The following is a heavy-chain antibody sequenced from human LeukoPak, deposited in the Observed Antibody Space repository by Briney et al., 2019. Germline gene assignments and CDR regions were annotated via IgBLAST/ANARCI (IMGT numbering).Heavy chain of an antibody. D-gene: IGHD5-12*01. V-gene: IGHV1-2*02. CDR1: GYTFTGYY. CDR3: ARGGYSGFDPFDY. Sequence: ASVKVSCKASGYTFTGYYMHWVRQAPGQGLEWMGWINPISGVTNFAQNFLGRVSMSRVTSIRTAYLDMYSLTFDDTAVFYCARGGYSGFDPFDYWGQGTLVTVSS. J-gene: IGHJ4*02. CDR2: INPISGVT.